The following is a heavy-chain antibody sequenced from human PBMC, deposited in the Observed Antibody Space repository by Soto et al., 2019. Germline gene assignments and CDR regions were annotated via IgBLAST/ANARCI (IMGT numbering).Heavy chain of an antibody. CDR1: GGSISYNSYY. Sequence: SGTLSLTCSVSGGSISYNSYYWGWIRQPPGKGLEWVGGIFYTGTTYYSPSLKDRVTTSVDTSKNSFSLYLTSVTAADTAVYFCARVVEVAPVANAWGQGTLVTVSS. D-gene: IGHD2-2*01. V-gene: IGHV4-39*02. CDR2: IFYTGTT. J-gene: IGHJ5*02. CDR3: ARVVEVAPVANA.